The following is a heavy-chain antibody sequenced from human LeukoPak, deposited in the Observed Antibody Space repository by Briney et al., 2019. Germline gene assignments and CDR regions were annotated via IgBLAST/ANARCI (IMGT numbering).Heavy chain of an antibody. CDR1: GGSLSSYY. V-gene: IGHV4-59*01. Sequence: PSETLSLTCTVSGGSLSSYYWSWIRQPPGKGLEWIGYIYYSGSTNYNPSLKSRVTISVDTSKNQFSLKLNPVTAADTAVYYCARDRQHRDAFDIWGQGTMVTVSS. CDR2: IYYSGST. J-gene: IGHJ3*02. CDR3: ARDRQHRDAFDI.